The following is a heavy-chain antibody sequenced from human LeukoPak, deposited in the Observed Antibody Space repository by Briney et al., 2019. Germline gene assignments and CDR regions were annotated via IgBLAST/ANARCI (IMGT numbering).Heavy chain of an antibody. CDR3: VSGMVSASQRTDDAFDI. J-gene: IGHJ3*02. CDR2: INPNSGGT. Sequence: ASVKVSCKASGYTFTGYYMHWVRQAPGQGLEWMGWINPNSGGTNYAQKFQGRVTMTRDTSISTAYMELSRLRSDDTAVYYCVSGMVSASQRTDDAFDIWGQGTMVTVSS. CDR1: GYTFTGYY. D-gene: IGHD2-8*01. V-gene: IGHV1-2*02.